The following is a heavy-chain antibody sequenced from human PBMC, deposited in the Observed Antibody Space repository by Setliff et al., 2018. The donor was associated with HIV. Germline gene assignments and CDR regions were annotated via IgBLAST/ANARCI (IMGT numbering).Heavy chain of an antibody. Sequence: SETLSLTCTVSGYSISSGYYWGFIRQPPGKGLEWIGSIFHSGTTYYNPSLKSRVTISVDTSKNQFSMKLSSVTAADTAVYYCARRGYSYGYADAFDIWGQGTMVTVSS. J-gene: IGHJ3*02. CDR2: IFHSGTT. CDR1: GYSISSGYY. V-gene: IGHV4-38-2*02. CDR3: ARRGYSYGYADAFDI. D-gene: IGHD5-18*01.